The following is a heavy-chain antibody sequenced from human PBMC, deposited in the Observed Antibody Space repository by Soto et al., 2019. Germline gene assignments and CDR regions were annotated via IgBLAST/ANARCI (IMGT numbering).Heavy chain of an antibody. V-gene: IGHV3-23*01. CDR3: AKDRRCSSNSCYYDY. J-gene: IGHJ4*02. CDR1: GFTFSTYA. D-gene: IGHD3-22*01. CDR2: ISGSGGSA. Sequence: GGSLRLSCAVSGFTFSTYAMSWVRQAPGKGLEWVSAISGSGGSAYYADSVKGRFTISRDNSKNTLYMQMNGLRAEDTAVYYCAKDRRCSSNSCYYDYWGQGTLVTVSS.